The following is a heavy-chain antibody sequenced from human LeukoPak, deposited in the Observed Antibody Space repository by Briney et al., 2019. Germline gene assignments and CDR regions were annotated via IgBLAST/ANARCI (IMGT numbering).Heavy chain of an antibody. D-gene: IGHD3-10*01. CDR1: GFTFSSYS. Sequence: GGSLRLSCAASGFTFSSYSMNWVRQAPGKGLEWVSYINIISSEIYYGDSVKGRFTISTDNAKNSVYLQMNSLRDEDTAVYYCARDRAYAFDNWGQGTMVTVPS. J-gene: IGHJ3*02. CDR3: ARDRAYAFDN. CDR2: INIISSEI. V-gene: IGHV3-48*02.